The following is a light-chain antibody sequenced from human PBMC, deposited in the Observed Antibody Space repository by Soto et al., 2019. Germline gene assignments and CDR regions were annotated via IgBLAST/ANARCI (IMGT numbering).Light chain of an antibody. CDR2: EVS. V-gene: IGLV2-14*01. CDR1: SSDVGGYNY. J-gene: IGLJ1*01. Sequence: QSVLAQPASVSGSPGQSITISCTGTSSDVGGYNYVSWYQQHPGKAPKLLIYEVSNRPSGVSNRFSGSKSGNTASLTISGLQAEDEADYYCSSYTTLSNRVFGTGTKVTV. CDR3: SSYTTLSNRV.